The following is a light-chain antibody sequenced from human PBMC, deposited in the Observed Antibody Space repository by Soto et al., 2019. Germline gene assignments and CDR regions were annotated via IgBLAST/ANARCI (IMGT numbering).Light chain of an antibody. CDR2: GVS. CDR3: QQYETSVYT. V-gene: IGKV3-20*01. J-gene: IGKJ2*01. CDR1: QNFRDSY. Sequence: EIVLTQSPGTLSLSPGERATLSCRASQNFRDSYLAWYLQKPGQAPSLLIYGVSARATGIPDRFSGSGSGTDFTLTISRLEPEDFAVYYCQQYETSVYTFGQGTKLEI.